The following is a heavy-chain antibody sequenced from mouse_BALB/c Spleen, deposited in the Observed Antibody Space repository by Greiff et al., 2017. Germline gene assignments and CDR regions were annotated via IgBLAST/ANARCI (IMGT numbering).Heavy chain of an antibody. J-gene: IGHJ1*01. CDR3: ARSRAPWYFDV. V-gene: IGHV14-1*02. Sequence: EVQLQESGAELVRPGALVKLSCKASGFNIKDYYMHWVKQRPEQGLEWIGWIDPENGNTIYDPKFQGKASITADTSSNTAYLQLSSLTSEDTAVYYCARSRAPWYFDVWGAGTTVTVSS. CDR1: GFNIKDYY. D-gene: IGHD3-3*01. CDR2: IDPENGNT.